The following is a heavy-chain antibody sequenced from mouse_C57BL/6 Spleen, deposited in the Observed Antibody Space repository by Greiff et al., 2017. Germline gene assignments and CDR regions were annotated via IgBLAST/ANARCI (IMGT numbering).Heavy chain of an antibody. D-gene: IGHD1-1*01. CDR1: GYTFTSYW. CDR3: SRGGYYGSPAWFAY. V-gene: IGHV1-55*01. Sequence: QVQLQQPGAELVKPGASVKMSCKASGYTFTSYWITWVKQRPGQGLEWIGDIYPGSGSTNYNEKFKSKATLTVDTSSSTAYMQLSSLTSEDSAVYYCSRGGYYGSPAWFAYWGQGTLVTVSA. J-gene: IGHJ3*01. CDR2: IYPGSGST.